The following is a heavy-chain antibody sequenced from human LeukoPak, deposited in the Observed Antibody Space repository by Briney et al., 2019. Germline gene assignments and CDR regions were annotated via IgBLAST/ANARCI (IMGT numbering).Heavy chain of an antibody. CDR2: ISGSGGST. D-gene: IGHD3-16*02. V-gene: IGHV3-23*01. CDR1: GFTFSSYA. Sequence: PGGSLRLSCAASGFTFSSYAMSWVRQAPGKGLEWVSAISGSGGSTYYADSVKSRFTISRDNSKNTLYLQMNSLRAEDTAVYYCAKRFGGVIVRLLFDIWGQGTMVTVSS. J-gene: IGHJ3*02. CDR3: AKRFGGVIVRLLFDI.